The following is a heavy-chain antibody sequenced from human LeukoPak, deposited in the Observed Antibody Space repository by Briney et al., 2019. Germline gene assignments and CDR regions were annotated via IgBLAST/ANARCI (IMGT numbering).Heavy chain of an antibody. CDR1: GGSISSYY. V-gene: IGHV4-59*08. CDR2: IYYSGST. D-gene: IGHD3-10*01. Sequence: PSETLSLTCTVSGGSISSYYWSWIRQPPGKGLEWIGYIYYSGSTNYNPSLKSRVTISVDTSKNQFSLRLNAVTAADTAVYYCARRGGSGSRGDYYFDYWGQGTLVAVSS. J-gene: IGHJ4*02. CDR3: ARRGGSGSRGDYYFDY.